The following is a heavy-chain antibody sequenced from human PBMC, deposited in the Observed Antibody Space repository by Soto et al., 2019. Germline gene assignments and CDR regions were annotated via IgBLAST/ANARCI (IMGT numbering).Heavy chain of an antibody. CDR3: ARDLLTPFDY. V-gene: IGHV3-48*03. CDR2: ISSSGSTI. J-gene: IGHJ4*02. CDR1: GFTFSSYA. Sequence: EVQLLESGGGLVQPGGSLRLSCAASGFTFSSYAMSWVRQAPGKGLEWVSYISSSGSTIYYADSVKGRFTISRDNAKNSLYLQMNSLRAEDTAVYYCARDLLTPFDYWGQGTLVTVSS.